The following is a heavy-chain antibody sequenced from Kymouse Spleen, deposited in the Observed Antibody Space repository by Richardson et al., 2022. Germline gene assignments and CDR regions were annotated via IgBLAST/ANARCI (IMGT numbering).Heavy chain of an antibody. Sequence: EVQLVESGGGLVKPGGSLRLSCAASGFTFSSYSMNWVRQAPGKGLEWVSSISSSSSYIYYADSVKGRFTISRDNAKNSLYLQMNSLRAEDTAVYYCARDLLTGTMKDYYYYYGMDVWGQGTTVTVSS. D-gene: IGHD1-14*01. CDR3: ARDLLTGTMKDYYYYYGMDV. V-gene: IGHV3-21*03. CDR2: ISSSSSYI. J-gene: IGHJ6*02. CDR1: GFTFSSYS.